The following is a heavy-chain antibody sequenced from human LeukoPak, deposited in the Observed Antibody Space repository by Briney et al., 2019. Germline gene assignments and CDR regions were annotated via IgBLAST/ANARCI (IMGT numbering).Heavy chain of an antibody. CDR2: ISSGGSTI. CDR1: GFTFTSYS. J-gene: IGHJ4*02. CDR3: ASPYCSGGSCYQGFDN. Sequence: GGSLRLSCAASGFTFTSYSMNWVRHAPGKGLEWVSYISSGGSTIFYADSVKGRFTLSRDNAKNSLYLQMNSLRDEDTAVYYCASPYCSGGSCYQGFDNWGQGTLVTVSS. D-gene: IGHD2-15*01. V-gene: IGHV3-48*02.